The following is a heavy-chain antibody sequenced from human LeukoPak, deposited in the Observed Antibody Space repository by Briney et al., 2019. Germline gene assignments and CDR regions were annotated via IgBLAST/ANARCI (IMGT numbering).Heavy chain of an antibody. V-gene: IGHV3-21*03. CDR1: GFTFSSYW. D-gene: IGHD2/OR15-2a*01. CDR3: ARDFYDGFALDY. J-gene: IGHJ4*02. CDR2: IFSGSTYI. Sequence: PGGSLRLSCAASGFTFSSYWMHWVRQAPGKGLEWVSFIFSGSTYIYYTDSVKGRFTISRDNARNSLYLQMDNLRAEDTGVYYCARDFYDGFALDYWGQGTLVTVSS.